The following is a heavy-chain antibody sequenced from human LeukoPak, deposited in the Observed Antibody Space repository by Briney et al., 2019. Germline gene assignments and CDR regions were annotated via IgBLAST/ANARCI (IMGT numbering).Heavy chain of an antibody. J-gene: IGHJ4*02. CDR2: ISSSSSTI. Sequence: GGSLRLSCAASGFTFSSYSMNWVRQAPGKGREWVSYISSSSSTIYYADSVKGRFTISRDIAKNSLYLQMNSLRAEDTAVYYCARALTSGLDYWGQGTLVTVSS. D-gene: IGHD2-8*01. V-gene: IGHV3-48*01. CDR3: ARALTSGLDY. CDR1: GFTFSSYS.